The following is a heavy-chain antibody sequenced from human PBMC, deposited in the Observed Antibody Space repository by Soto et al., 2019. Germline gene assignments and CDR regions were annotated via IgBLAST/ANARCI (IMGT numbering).Heavy chain of an antibody. V-gene: IGHV4-31*03. J-gene: IGHJ4*02. CDR1: GGSITTGGYY. CDR3: SRTKCSGGSCYSWSLDY. D-gene: IGHD2-15*01. Sequence: SETLSLTCTVSGGSITTGGYYWSWIRQLPGKGLEWIGHRYYSESTYYNPPLKSRVSISLDTSKNQFSLKLSFVTAADTAMYYCSRTKCSGGSCYSWSLDYWGQGTPVTVSS. CDR2: RYYSEST.